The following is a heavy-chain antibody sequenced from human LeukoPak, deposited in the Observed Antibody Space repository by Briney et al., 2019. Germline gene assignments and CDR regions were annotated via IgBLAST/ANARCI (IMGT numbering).Heavy chain of an antibody. CDR3: ASSPSPSFFGYCDY. V-gene: IGHV3-64*01. J-gene: IGHJ4*02. CDR2: IDNNGDNT. Sequence: PGGSLRLSCAASGFTFSSSAMYWVRQAAGKGLEYVSGIDNNGDNTFYANSVRGRFTISRDNSSNTLYLQMGSLSAEDMAVYYCASSPSPSFFGYCDYWGQGTLVTVSP. D-gene: IGHD3-3*01. CDR1: GFTFSSSA.